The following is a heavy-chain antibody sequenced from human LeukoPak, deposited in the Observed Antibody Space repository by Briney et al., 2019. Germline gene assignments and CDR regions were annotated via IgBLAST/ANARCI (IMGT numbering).Heavy chain of an antibody. D-gene: IGHD4-17*01. CDR3: ARGMDYGDYVSY. CDR2: INAGNGNT. Sequence: GASVKVSCKTSGYTFTSYAMHWVRQAPGQRLEWMGWINAGNGNTKYSQKFQGRVTITRDTSASTAYMELSSLRSEDTAVYYCARGMDYGDYVSYWGQGTLVTVSS. J-gene: IGHJ4*02. CDR1: GYTFTSYA. V-gene: IGHV1-3*01.